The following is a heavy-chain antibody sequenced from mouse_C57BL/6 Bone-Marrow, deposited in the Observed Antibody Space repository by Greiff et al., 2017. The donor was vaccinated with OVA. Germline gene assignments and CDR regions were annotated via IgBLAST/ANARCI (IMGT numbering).Heavy chain of an antibody. V-gene: IGHV1-76*01. D-gene: IGHD2-2*01. CDR3: ARSERLRDYFDY. Sequence: QVQLQQSGAELVRPGASVKLSCTASGYTFTDYYISWVKQRPGQGLEWMARIYPGSGNIYYNEKLKGTATLTEENSSSTAYMQLSSLTSDDSAVYFCARSERLRDYFDYWGQGTTLTVSS. J-gene: IGHJ2*01. CDR1: GYTFTDYY. CDR2: IYPGSGNI.